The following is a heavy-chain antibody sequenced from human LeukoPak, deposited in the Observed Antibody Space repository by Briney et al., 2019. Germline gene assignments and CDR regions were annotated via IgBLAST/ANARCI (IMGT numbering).Heavy chain of an antibody. CDR3: AREVYSGSGNYIHDYYGMDV. J-gene: IGHJ6*02. Sequence: ASVTVSCKASGYTFTSYDINWVRPPNGQGLAWMGWINPNSGNTGYAQKFQGRVTMTRNTSISTAYMEVSRLRSDDTAVYYCAREVYSGSGNYIHDYYGMDVWGQGTTVTVSS. CDR2: INPNSGNT. D-gene: IGHD3-10*01. CDR1: GYTFTSYD. V-gene: IGHV1-8*01.